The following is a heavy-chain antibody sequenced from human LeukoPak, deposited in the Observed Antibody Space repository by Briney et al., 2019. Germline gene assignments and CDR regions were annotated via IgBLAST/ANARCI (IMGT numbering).Heavy chain of an antibody. J-gene: IGHJ4*02. CDR1: GFTFSSYA. V-gene: IGHV3-48*03. CDR3: ASTLPLLGYCSGGSCYEGG. Sequence: GGSLRLSCAASGFTFSSYAMSWVRQAPGKGLEWVSYISSSGSTIYYADSVKGRFTISRDNAKNSLYLQMNSLRAEDTAVYYCASTLPLLGYCSGGSCYEGGWGQGTLVTVSS. D-gene: IGHD2-15*01. CDR2: ISSSGSTI.